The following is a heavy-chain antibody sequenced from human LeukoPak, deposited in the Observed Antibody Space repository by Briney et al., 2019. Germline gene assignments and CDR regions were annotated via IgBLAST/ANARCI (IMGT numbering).Heavy chain of an antibody. D-gene: IGHD6-13*01. CDR2: INSDGSST. CDR1: GFTFSSYW. CDR3: ARDDSSSSWYYYYYYMDV. J-gene: IGHJ6*03. V-gene: IGHV3-74*01. Sequence: GGSLRLSCAASGFTFSSYWMHWVRQAPGKGLVWVSRINSDGSSTSYADSVKGRFTISRDSAKNTLYLQMNSLRAEDTAVYHCARDDSSSSWYYYYYYMDVWGKGTTVTVSS.